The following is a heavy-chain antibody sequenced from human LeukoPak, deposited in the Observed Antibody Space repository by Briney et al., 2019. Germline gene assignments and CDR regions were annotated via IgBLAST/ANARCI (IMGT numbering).Heavy chain of an antibody. CDR1: GFTFSNYG. J-gene: IGHJ4*02. CDR3: AKDYQYFEYLGKAVDY. CDR2: IRYDGNNK. Sequence: GGSPRLSCAASGFTFSNYGMHWVRQAPGKRLEWVAFIRYDGNNKFYADSVRGRFTISRDNSKNTLFLHMNSLRPEDTAVYYCAKDYQYFEYLGKAVDYWGQGTLVIVSS. V-gene: IGHV3-30*02. D-gene: IGHD3-9*01.